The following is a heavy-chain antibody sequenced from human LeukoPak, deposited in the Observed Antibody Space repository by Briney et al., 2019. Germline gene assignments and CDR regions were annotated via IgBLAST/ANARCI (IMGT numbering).Heavy chain of an antibody. V-gene: IGHV3-7*01. CDR1: GFTFSSYW. J-gene: IGHJ4*02. CDR2: IKQDGSEK. D-gene: IGHD6-6*01. CDR3: ARDWIADVYSSSSAFDY. Sequence: PPGGSLRLSCAASGFTFSSYWMSWVRQAPGKGLEWVANIKQDGSEKYYVDSAKGRFTISRDNAKNSLYLQMNSLRAEDTAVYYCARDWIADVYSSSSAFDYWGQGTLVTVSS.